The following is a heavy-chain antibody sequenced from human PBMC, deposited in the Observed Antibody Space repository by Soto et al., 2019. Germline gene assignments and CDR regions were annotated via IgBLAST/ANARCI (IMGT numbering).Heavy chain of an antibody. CDR1: GFSLSTSGVD. CDR3: AHKKRGYCRGGSCYSFDY. D-gene: IGHD2-15*01. V-gene: IGHV2-5*02. Sequence: QITLKESGPTLVKPTQTLTLTCTFSGFSLSTSGVDVGWIRQPPGKALEWLALIYWDDDKRYSPSLKSRLTITKVTSKNQVVLTMTNMDPVDTATYYCAHKKRGYCRGGSCYSFDYWCQGTLVTVSS. J-gene: IGHJ4*02. CDR2: IYWDDDK.